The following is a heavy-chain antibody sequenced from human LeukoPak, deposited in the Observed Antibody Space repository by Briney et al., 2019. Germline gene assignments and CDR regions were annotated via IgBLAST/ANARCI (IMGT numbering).Heavy chain of an antibody. J-gene: IGHJ4*02. CDR3: AKDITGVPRYSDY. V-gene: IGHV3-9*01. Sequence: GISWNSGGIGYADSVKGRFTISRDNAKNSLYLQMNSLRAEDTALYYCAKDITGVPRYSDYWGQGTLVTVSS. CDR2: ISWNSGGI. D-gene: IGHD7-27*01.